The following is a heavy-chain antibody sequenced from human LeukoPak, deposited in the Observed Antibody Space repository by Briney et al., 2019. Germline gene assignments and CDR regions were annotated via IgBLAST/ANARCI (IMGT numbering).Heavy chain of an antibody. J-gene: IGHJ4*02. D-gene: IGHD5-12*01. V-gene: IGHV3-20*04. CDR3: ARGSFDIGGPGGYFDY. Sequence: PGGSLRLSCAASGFTFYDYGMTWVRQVPGKGLEWVSGINWNGGSTGYADSVKGRFTISRDNAKNSLYLQMNSLRAKDTALYYCARGSFDIGGPGGYFDYWGQGTLVTVSS. CDR1: GFTFYDYG. CDR2: INWNGGST.